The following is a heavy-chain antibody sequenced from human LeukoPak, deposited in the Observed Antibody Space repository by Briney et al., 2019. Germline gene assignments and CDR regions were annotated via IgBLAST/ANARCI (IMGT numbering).Heavy chain of an antibody. Sequence: SSETLSLTCTVSGGSISSTSHYWGWIRQTPGKGLEWIGSSYYSGSPYYNPSLKSRVTISVDTSKNRFSLNPNSVTAADTAVYFCARGVRSQRFGFGQEYFDLWGQGTLVTVSS. CDR3: ARGVRSQRFGFGQEYFDL. CDR1: GGSISSTSHY. J-gene: IGHJ4*02. D-gene: IGHD3-16*01. V-gene: IGHV4-39*01. CDR2: SYYSGSP.